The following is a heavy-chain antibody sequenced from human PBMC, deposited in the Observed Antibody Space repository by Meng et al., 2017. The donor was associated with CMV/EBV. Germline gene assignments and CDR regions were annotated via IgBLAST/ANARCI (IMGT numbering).Heavy chain of an antibody. J-gene: IGHJ4*02. CDR2: ISGSGGST. V-gene: IGHV3-23*01. D-gene: IGHD3-10*01. Sequence: GGSLRLSCAASGLTFGSYAMSWVRQAPGKGLEWVSAISGSGGSTYYADSVKGRFTISRDNSKNTLYLQMNSLRADDTAVYYCARDYYGSGTDGFDYWGQGTLVTVSS. CDR3: ARDYYGSGTDGFDY. CDR1: GLTFGSYA.